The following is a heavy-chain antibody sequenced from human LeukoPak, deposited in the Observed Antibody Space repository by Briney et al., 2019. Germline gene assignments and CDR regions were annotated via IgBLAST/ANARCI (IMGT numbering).Heavy chain of an antibody. CDR1: GFTFDEYT. CDR3: ARDYYDYVWGSYRPSQYFQH. Sequence: LPGGSLRLSCAASGFTFDEYTMHWVRQAPGKGLEWVSLINSDGGSTYYADSVKGRFTISRDNSKNTLYLQMNSLRAEDTAVYYCARDYYDYVWGSYRPSQYFQHWGQGTLVTVSS. CDR2: INSDGGST. V-gene: IGHV3-43*01. J-gene: IGHJ1*01. D-gene: IGHD3-16*02.